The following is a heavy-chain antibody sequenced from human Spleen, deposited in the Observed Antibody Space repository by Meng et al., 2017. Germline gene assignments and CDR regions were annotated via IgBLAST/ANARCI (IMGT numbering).Heavy chain of an antibody. CDR1: GFTFDDYT. D-gene: IGHD3-22*01. Sequence: GGSLRLSCAASGFTFDDYTMHWVRQAPGKGLEWVSLISWEAATTYYADSVKGRFTISRDNSKNSLYLQMNSLRTEDTAMYYCVKDSRNYYDSSGSAFDIWGQGTMVTVSS. CDR2: ISWEAATT. J-gene: IGHJ3*02. V-gene: IGHV3-43*01. CDR3: VKDSRNYYDSSGSAFDI.